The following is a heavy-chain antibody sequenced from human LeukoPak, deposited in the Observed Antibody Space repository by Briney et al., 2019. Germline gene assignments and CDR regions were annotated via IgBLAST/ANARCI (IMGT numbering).Heavy chain of an antibody. D-gene: IGHD4-23*01. CDR3: ARDKYGGWSYFDY. Sequence: GGSLRLSCAAPGFTVSSNYMSWVRQAPGKGLEWVSVIYSGGSTYYADSVKGRFTISRDNSKNTLYLQMNSLRAEDTAVYYCARDKYGGWSYFDYWGQGTLVTVSS. CDR2: IYSGGST. V-gene: IGHV3-53*01. J-gene: IGHJ4*02. CDR1: GFTVSSNY.